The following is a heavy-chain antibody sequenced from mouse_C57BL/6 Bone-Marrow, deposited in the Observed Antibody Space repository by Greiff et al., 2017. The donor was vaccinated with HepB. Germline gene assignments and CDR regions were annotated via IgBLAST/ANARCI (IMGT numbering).Heavy chain of an antibody. J-gene: IGHJ1*03. CDR2: SRNKANDYTT. CDR3: ARDNWDWYFDV. CDR1: GFTFSDFY. Sequence: DVHLVESGGGLVQSGRSLRLSCATSGFTFSDFYMEWVRQAPGKGLEWIAASRNKANDYTTEYSASVKGRFIVSRDTSQSILYLQMNALRAEDTAIYYCARDNWDWYFDVWGTGTTVTVSS. D-gene: IGHD4-1*01. V-gene: IGHV7-1*01.